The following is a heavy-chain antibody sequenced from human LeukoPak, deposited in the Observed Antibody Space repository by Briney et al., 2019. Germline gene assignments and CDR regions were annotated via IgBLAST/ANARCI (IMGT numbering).Heavy chain of an antibody. D-gene: IGHD1-26*01. CDR3: ARDLEVGATTYLDY. CDR1: GFTVSSNY. Sequence: GGSLRLSCAASGFTVSSNYMSWVRQAPGKGLEWGSVIYSGGSTYYADSVKGRFTISRDNSKNTLYLQMNSLRAEDTAVYYCARDLEVGATTYLDYWGQGTLVTVSS. J-gene: IGHJ4*02. CDR2: IYSGGST. V-gene: IGHV3-66*01.